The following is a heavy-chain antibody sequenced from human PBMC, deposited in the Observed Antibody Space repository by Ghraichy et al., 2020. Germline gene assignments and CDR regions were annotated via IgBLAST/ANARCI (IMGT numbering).Heavy chain of an antibody. CDR1: GYTFTNYY. CDR3: ARGPSYGGNFPTPPLSYSGMDV. J-gene: IGHJ6*02. D-gene: IGHD4-23*01. CDR2: INPNGAGT. V-gene: IGHV1-46*01. Sequence: ASVKVSCKASGYTFTNYYMHWVRQAPGQGLEWVGIINPNGAGTGYAQKFQGRVTMTRDTSTSTVYMELSSLRSEDTAVYYCARGPSYGGNFPTPPLSYSGMDVWGQGTTVTVSS.